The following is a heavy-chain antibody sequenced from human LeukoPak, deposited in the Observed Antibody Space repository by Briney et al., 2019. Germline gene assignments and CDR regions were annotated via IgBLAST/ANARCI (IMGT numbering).Heavy chain of an antibody. CDR1: GFTLSSYA. J-gene: IGHJ4*02. CDR2: IRDSGSST. Sequence: GGSLRLSCAASGFTLSSYAMSWVRQAAGKGLEWVSAIRDSGSSTHYADSVKGRFTTSRDNSKNTLFLQMNSLRAEDTAIYYCAKYGPQDSGSSHFDYWGQGALVTVSS. V-gene: IGHV3-23*01. D-gene: IGHD1-26*01. CDR3: AKYGPQDSGSSHFDY.